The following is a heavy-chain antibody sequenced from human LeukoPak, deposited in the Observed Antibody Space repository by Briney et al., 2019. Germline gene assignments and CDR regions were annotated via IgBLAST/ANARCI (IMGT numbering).Heavy chain of an antibody. Sequence: GGSLRLSCAASGFTFSSYSMNWVRQAPGKGLEWVSSISSSSSYIYYADSVKGRFTISRDNAKNSLYLQMNSLRAEDTAVYYCARQAIAVAGKAFDYWGQGTLVTVSS. V-gene: IGHV3-21*01. CDR1: GFTFSSYS. CDR3: ARQAIAVAGKAFDY. D-gene: IGHD6-19*01. CDR2: ISSSSSYI. J-gene: IGHJ4*02.